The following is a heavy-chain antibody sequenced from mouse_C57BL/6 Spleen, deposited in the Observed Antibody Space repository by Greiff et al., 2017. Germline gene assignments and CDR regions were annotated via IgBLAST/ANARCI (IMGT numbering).Heavy chain of an antibody. Sequence: VQLQESGPGLVQPSQSLSLTCTASGFSLTSYGVHWVRQSPGKGLEWMGVIWRGGSTNYNEAFMSRQSITKDNSTSHVFFKMISRQADDTAIYYYATIYDGYNYYSMDYWGQGTSVTVSS. CDR2: IWRGGST. CDR3: ATIYDGYNYYSMDY. J-gene: IGHJ4*01. D-gene: IGHD2-3*01. V-gene: IGHV2-5*01. CDR1: GFSLTSYG.